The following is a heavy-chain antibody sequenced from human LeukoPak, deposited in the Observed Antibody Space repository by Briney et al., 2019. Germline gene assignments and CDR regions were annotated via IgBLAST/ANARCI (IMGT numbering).Heavy chain of an antibody. Sequence: GGSLRLSCAASGFTFSDHYMDWVRQAPGKGLEWVSVIYSGGSTYYADSVKGRFTTSRDNSKNTLYLQMNSLRAEDTAVYYCASGSHSTLDYWGQGTLVTVSS. V-gene: IGHV3-53*01. CDR3: ASGSHSTLDY. CDR2: IYSGGST. J-gene: IGHJ4*02. CDR1: GFTFSDHY. D-gene: IGHD2-2*01.